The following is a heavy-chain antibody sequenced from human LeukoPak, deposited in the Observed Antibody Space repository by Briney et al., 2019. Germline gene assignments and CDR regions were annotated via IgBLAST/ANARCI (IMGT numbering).Heavy chain of an antibody. CDR1: GGTFSSYA. D-gene: IGHD6-6*01. Sequence: ASVKVSCKASGGTFSSYAISWVRQAPGQGLEWMGWINPNSGGTNYAQKFQGRVTMTRDTSISTAYMELSRLRSDDTAVYYCASVAARPDRWGQGTLVTVSS. CDR3: ASVAARPDR. V-gene: IGHV1-2*02. CDR2: INPNSGGT. J-gene: IGHJ4*02.